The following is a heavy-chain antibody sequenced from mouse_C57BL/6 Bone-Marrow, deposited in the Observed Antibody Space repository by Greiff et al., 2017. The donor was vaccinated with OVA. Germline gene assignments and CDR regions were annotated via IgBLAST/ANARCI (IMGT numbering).Heavy chain of an antibody. D-gene: IGHD1-1*02. CDR3: DLVGRWYFDV. Sequence: QVQLQQSGPELVKPGASVKLSCKASGYTFTSYDINWVKQRPGQGLEWIGWIYPRDGSTKYNEKFKGTATLTVDTSSSTAYMELRSLTSEDSAVYFCDLVGRWYFDVWGTGTTVTVSS. CDR1: GYTFTSYD. J-gene: IGHJ1*03. CDR2: IYPRDGST. V-gene: IGHV1-85*01.